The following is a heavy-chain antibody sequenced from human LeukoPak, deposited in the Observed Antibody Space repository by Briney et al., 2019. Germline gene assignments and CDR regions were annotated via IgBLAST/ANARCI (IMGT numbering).Heavy chain of an antibody. Sequence: SETLSLSCTVSGGSISSYSWSWIRQPPGKGLEWIGYIYYSGSTNYNPSLKSRVTISVDTSKNQFSLKLSSVTAADTAVYYCARFPRPGGEAAAGTGAFDIWGQGTMVTVSS. J-gene: IGHJ3*02. CDR1: GGSISSYS. CDR3: ARFPRPGGEAAAGTGAFDI. V-gene: IGHV4-59*01. D-gene: IGHD6-13*01. CDR2: IYYSGST.